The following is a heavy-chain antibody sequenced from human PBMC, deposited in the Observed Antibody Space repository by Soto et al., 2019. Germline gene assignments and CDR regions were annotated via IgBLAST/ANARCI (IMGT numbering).Heavy chain of an antibody. D-gene: IGHD2-2*01. J-gene: IGHJ5*02. CDR3: ARRLKYCSSTSCYPVWFDP. Sequence: SETLSLTCTVSGGSISSSSYYWGWIRQPPGKGLEWIGSIYYSGSTYYNPSLKSRVTISVDTSKNQFSLKLSSVTAADTAVYYCARRLKYCSSTSCYPVWFDPWGQGTLVTVSS. CDR2: IYYSGST. CDR1: GGSISSSSYY. V-gene: IGHV4-39*01.